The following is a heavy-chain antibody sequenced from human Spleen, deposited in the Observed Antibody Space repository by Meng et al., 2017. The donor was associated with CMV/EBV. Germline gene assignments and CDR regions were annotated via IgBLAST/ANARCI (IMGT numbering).Heavy chain of an antibody. CDR2: IRSKAYGGTT. J-gene: IGHJ4*02. CDR1: GFTFGDYA. V-gene: IGHV3-49*04. D-gene: IGHD1-26*01. CDR3: TRVMGWELLPSFFYFDY. Sequence: GGSLRLSCTASGFTFGDYAMSWVRQAPGKGLEWVGFIRSKAYGGTTEYAASVKGRFTISRDDSKSIAYLQMNSLKTEDTAVYYCTRVMGWELLPSFFYFDYWGQGTLVTVSS.